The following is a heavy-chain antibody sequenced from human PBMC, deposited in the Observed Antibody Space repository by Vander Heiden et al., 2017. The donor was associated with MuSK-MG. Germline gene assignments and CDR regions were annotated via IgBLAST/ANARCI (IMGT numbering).Heavy chain of an antibody. CDR2: INHDGSET. V-gene: IGHV3-7*01. CDR3: AREGPAAYLSYYHFYYMDV. J-gene: IGHJ6*03. Sequence: EVRLVESGGGLVLPGGSLRLSCAASGFTFSRYWLSWVRQAPGKGLEWVANINHDGSETYYADSVKGRFTISRDNAKLSLYLQMNSLRAEDTAVYYCAREGPAAYLSYYHFYYMDVWGKGTTVTVS. D-gene: IGHD2-21*01. CDR1: GFTFSRYW.